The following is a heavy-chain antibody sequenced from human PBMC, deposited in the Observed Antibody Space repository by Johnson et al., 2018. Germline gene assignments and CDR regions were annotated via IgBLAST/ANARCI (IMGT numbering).Heavy chain of an antibody. CDR2: IYPGDSDA. J-gene: IGHJ6*03. CDR3: ARLPLIRSGRVSRVYHYSSMDV. V-gene: IGHV5-51*03. D-gene: IGHD2/OR15-2a*01. Sequence: EVQLVETGAEVKKPGESLKISCKGSGYSFPSYWIAWVRQVPGKGLEWMGIIYPGDSDATYSPSFQGQVFISVDRSTSTASLQWSSLKASDTAMYYCARLPLIRSGRVSRVYHYSSMDVWGKGTTVSVSS. CDR1: GYSFPSYW.